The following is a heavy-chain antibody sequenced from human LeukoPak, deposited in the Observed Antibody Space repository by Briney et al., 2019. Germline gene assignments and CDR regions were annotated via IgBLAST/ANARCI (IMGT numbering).Heavy chain of an antibody. CDR1: GFTFSSYS. Sequence: GGSLRLSCAASGFTFSSYSMNWVRQAPGKGLEWVSYISSSSSTIYYADSVKGRFTISRDNAKNSLYLQMNSLRAEDTAVYYCARNIPKWEPVHWFVPWGQGTLVTVSS. D-gene: IGHD1-26*01. J-gene: IGHJ5*02. V-gene: IGHV3-48*04. CDR2: ISSSSSTI. CDR3: ARNIPKWEPVHWFVP.